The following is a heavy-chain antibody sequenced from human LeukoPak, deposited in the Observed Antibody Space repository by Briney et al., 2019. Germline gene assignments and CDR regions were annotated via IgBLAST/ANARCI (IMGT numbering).Heavy chain of an antibody. Sequence: GTLRLSCAASGFTFDDYAMHWVRQAPGKGLEWVSLISGDGGSTYYADSVKGRFTISRGNSKNSLYLQMNSLRTEDTALYYCAKDYGLDYYFDYWGQGTLDTVSS. D-gene: IGHD2-2*03. CDR3: AKDYGLDYYFDY. J-gene: IGHJ4*02. CDR2: ISGDGGST. V-gene: IGHV3-43*02. CDR1: GFTFDDYA.